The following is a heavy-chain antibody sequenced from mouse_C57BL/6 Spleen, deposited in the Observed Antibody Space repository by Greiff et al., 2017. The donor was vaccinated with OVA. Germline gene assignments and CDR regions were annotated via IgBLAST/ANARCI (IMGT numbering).Heavy chain of an antibody. Sequence: QVQLKQPGAELVMPGASVKLSCKASGYTFTSYWMHWVKQRPGQGLEWIGEIDPSDSYTNYNQKFKGKSTLTVDKSSSTAYMQLSSLTSEDSAVYYCARGGTGYGSSSHWYFDVWGTGTTVTVSS. CDR1: GYTFTSYW. J-gene: IGHJ1*03. CDR3: ARGGTGYGSSSHWYFDV. V-gene: IGHV1-69*01. CDR2: IDPSDSYT. D-gene: IGHD1-1*01.